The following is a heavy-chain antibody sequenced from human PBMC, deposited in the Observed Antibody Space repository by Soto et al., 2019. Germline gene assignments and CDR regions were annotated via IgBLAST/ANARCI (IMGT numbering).Heavy chain of an antibody. CDR2: IIPILGIA. J-gene: IGHJ3*02. CDR3: ARVLRGGYCSGGSCSTGDAFDI. V-gene: IGHV1-69*02. Sequence: SVKVSCKASGGTFSSYTISWVRQAPGQGLEWMGRIIPILGIANYAQKFQGRVTITADKSTSTAYMELSSLRSEDTAVYYCARVLRGGYCSGGSCSTGDAFDIWGQGTMVTVSS. D-gene: IGHD2-15*01. CDR1: GGTFSSYT.